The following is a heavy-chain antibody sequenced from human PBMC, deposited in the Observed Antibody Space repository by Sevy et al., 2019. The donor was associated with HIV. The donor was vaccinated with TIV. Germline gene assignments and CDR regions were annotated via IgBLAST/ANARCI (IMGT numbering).Heavy chain of an antibody. CDR3: ARPDLSGWYFDF. D-gene: IGHD6-19*01. V-gene: IGHV3-48*01. CDR1: GFTFSSYS. Sequence: GGSLRLSCVASGFTFSSYSMNWVRQAPGKGLEWVSYISSSSDSSRTLYYADSVKGRFIISRDNAKNSVQLQMTSLRVEDTAVYYCARPDLSGWYFDFWGHGTLVTVSS. CDR2: ISSSSDSSRTL. J-gene: IGHJ4*01.